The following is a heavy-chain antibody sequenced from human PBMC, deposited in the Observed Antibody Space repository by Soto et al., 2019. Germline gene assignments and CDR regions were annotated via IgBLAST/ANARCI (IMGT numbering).Heavy chain of an antibody. CDR2: ISYDGSNK. CDR3: AKAHYDILTGPAPYDY. V-gene: IGHV3-30*18. J-gene: IGHJ4*02. D-gene: IGHD3-9*01. Sequence: QVQLVESGGCVVQPGRSLRLSCAASGFTFSSYGMHWVRQAPGKGLEWVAVISYDGSNKYYADSVKGRFTISRDNSKNTLYLQMNSLRAEDTAVYYCAKAHYDILTGPAPYDYWGQGTLVTVSS. CDR1: GFTFSSYG.